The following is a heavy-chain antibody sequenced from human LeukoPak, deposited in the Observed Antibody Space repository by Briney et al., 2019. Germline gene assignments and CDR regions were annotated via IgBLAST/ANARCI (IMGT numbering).Heavy chain of an antibody. CDR2: IIPILGIA. CDR3: ATYCSSTSCYDY. Sequence: SVKVSCKASGYTFTSYYMHWVRQAPGQGLEWMGRIIPILGIANYAQKFQGRVTITADKSTSTAYMELSSLRSEDTAVYYCATYCSSTSCYDYWGQGTLVTVSS. CDR1: GYTFTSYY. V-gene: IGHV1-69*02. D-gene: IGHD2-2*01. J-gene: IGHJ4*02.